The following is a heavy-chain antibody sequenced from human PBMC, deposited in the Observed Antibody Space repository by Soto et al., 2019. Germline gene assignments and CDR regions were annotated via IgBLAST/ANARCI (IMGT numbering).Heavy chain of an antibody. CDR1: ADTFTSYY. V-gene: IGHV1-46*01. CDR2: INPNGGST. D-gene: IGHD3-22*01. CDR3: ARHRFNYYDDTVYYYFDY. Sequence: ASVKVSCKAPADTFTSYYIHWVRQAPGHGLEWMGIINPNGGSTRFAQTFQGRITMTTDTSTSTVYMELRSLRSEDTAVYYCARHRFNYYDDTVYYYFDYWGQGTLVTVSS. J-gene: IGHJ4*02.